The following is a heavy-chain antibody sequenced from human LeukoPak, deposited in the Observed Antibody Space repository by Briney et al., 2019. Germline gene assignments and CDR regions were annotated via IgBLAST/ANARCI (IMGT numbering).Heavy chain of an antibody. CDR3: VRHLERGVRGPLGY. V-gene: IGHV4-39*01. Sequence: SETLSLTCTVSGGSISSSSYYWGWIRQPPGKGLEWIGSIYYSGSTYYNPSLKSRVTLSVDTSKSQFSLQLSSVSAADTAVYFCVRHLERGVRGPLGYRGQGTLVTVSS. CDR1: GGSISSSSYY. D-gene: IGHD3-10*01. CDR2: IYYSGST. J-gene: IGHJ4*02.